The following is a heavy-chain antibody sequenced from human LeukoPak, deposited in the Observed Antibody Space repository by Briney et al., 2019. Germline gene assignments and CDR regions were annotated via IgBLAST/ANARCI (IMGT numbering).Heavy chain of an antibody. D-gene: IGHD5-18*01. CDR2: ISGSGGST. J-gene: IGHJ4*02. CDR3: AKGELGLWFDY. Sequence: GGSLRLSCAASGFTFSTCAMGWVRQAPGKGLGWVSAISGSGGSTFYADSVKGRFTISRDNSKNTLYLQMNSLRAEDTAVYYCAKGELGLWFDYWGQGTLVTVSS. V-gene: IGHV3-23*01. CDR1: GFTFSTCA.